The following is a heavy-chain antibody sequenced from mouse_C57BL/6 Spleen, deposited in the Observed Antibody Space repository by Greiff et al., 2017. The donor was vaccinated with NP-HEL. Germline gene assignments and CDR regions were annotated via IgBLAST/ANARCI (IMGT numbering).Heavy chain of an antibody. D-gene: IGHD2-1*01. J-gene: IGHJ3*01. CDR2: IWSGGST. CDR3: ARNSGIYYGNAWFAY. CDR1: GFSLTSYG. V-gene: IGHV2-2*01. Sequence: VKLMESGPGLVQPSQSLSITCTVSGFSLTSYGVHWVRQSPGKGLEWLGVIWSGGSTDYNAAFISRLSISKDNSKSQVFFKMNSLQADDTAIYYCARNSGIYYGNAWFAYWGQGTLVTVSA.